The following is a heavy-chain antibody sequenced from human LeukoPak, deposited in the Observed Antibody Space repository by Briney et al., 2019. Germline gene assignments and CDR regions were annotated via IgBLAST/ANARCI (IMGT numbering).Heavy chain of an antibody. Sequence: SETLSLTCTVSGGSISSSSFYWGWIRQPPGKGLEWIASIYYSGSTYYNPSLKSRVTISVDTSKNQFSLNLSSVTAADTAVYYCARDYGDYIGALDIWGQGTMVTVSS. V-gene: IGHV4-39*02. J-gene: IGHJ3*02. D-gene: IGHD4-17*01. CDR1: GGSISSSSFY. CDR2: IYYSGST. CDR3: ARDYGDYIGALDI.